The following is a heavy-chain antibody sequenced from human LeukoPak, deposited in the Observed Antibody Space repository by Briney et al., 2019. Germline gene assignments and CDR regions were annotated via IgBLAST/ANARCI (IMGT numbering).Heavy chain of an antibody. Sequence: GGSLRLSCVGSGFTFSDAWMSWVRQAPGKGLVWVSRINSDGSSTSYADSVKGRFTISRDNAKNTLYLQMNSLRAEDTAVYYCAKDELTTVTTPFDYWGQGTLVTVSS. CDR2: INSDGSST. CDR1: GFTFSDAW. V-gene: IGHV3-74*01. CDR3: AKDELTTVTTPFDY. J-gene: IGHJ4*02. D-gene: IGHD4-17*01.